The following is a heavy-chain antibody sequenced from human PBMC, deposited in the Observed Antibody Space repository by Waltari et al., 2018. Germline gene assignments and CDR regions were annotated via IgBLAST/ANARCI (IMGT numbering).Heavy chain of an antibody. CDR1: GGSFSGYY. V-gene: IGHV4-34*02. CDR3: VRLEDCTGPGGNCYSGDSFALDV. CDR2: INHNGNR. J-gene: IGHJ6*02. Sequence: QVQLQQWGAGQLQPSETLSLTCAVYGGSFSGYYWGLIRQPPGKGREWIGEINHNGNRNHNPSLRSRVTMLVDTSRSQFSLKLNSVTAADTAVYYCVRLEDCTGPGGNCYSGDSFALDVWGQGTTVTVSS. D-gene: IGHD2-8*02.